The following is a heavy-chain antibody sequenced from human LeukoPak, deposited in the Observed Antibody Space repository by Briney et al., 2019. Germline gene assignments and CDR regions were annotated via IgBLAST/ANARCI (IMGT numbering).Heavy chain of an antibody. J-gene: IGHJ4*02. CDR2: ISAYNGNT. D-gene: IGHD3-16*02. CDR1: GYTFTSYG. CDR3: AVTWGSYRRMYYFDY. V-gene: IGHV1-18*01. Sequence: ASVKVSCKASGYTFTSYGISWVRQAPGQGLEWMGWISAYNGNTNYAQKLQGRVTMTTDTSTSTAYMELRSLRSDDTAVYYCAVTWGSYRRMYYFDYWGQGTLVTVSS.